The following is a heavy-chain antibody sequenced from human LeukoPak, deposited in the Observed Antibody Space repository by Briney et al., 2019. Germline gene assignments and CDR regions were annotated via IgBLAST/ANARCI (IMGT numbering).Heavy chain of an antibody. J-gene: IGHJ4*02. Sequence: PSETLSLTCTVSGGSISSYYWSWIRQPPGKGLEWIGNIYYSGSTNYNPSLKSRVTISVDTSKNQFSLKLSSVTAADTAVYYCARVRAGGEMATIRDYYFDYWGQGTLVTVSS. CDR1: GGSISSYY. D-gene: IGHD5-24*01. CDR3: ARVRAGGEMATIRDYYFDY. CDR2: IYYSGST. V-gene: IGHV4-59*01.